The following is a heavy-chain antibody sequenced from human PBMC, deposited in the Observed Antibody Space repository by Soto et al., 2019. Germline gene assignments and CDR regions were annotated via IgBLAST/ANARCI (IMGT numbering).Heavy chain of an antibody. CDR3: ARHLTYCSAGSCYSDFPYYGMDV. V-gene: IGHV4-61*01. Sequence: PSETLSLTCTVPGGSVNIGTYYWSWIRQPPGKGLEWIGFIHYSGSTNYNPSLKSRVTISVDTSKNQFSLKLSSVTAADTAVYYCARHLTYCSAGSCYSDFPYYGMDVWGQGTKVTVSS. CDR2: IHYSGST. D-gene: IGHD2-15*01. J-gene: IGHJ6*02. CDR1: GGSVNIGTYY.